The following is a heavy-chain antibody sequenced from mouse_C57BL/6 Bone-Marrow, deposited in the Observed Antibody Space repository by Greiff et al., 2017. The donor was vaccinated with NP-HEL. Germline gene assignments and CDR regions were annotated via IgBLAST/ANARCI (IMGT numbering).Heavy chain of an antibody. CDR3: ARLSIYYDYWYFDV. J-gene: IGHJ1*03. CDR1: GFTFSSYG. CDR2: ISSGGSYT. V-gene: IGHV5-6*01. Sequence: VQLKESGGDLVKPGGSLKLSCAASGFTFSSYGMSWVRQTPDKRLEWVATISSGGSYTYYPDSVKGRFTISRDNAKNTLYLQMSSLKSEDTAMYYCARLSIYYDYWYFDVWGTGTTVTVSS. D-gene: IGHD2-4*01.